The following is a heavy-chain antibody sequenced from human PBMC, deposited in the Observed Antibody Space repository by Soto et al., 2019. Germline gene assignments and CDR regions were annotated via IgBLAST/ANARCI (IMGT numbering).Heavy chain of an antibody. V-gene: IGHV2-5*02. CDR1: GFSLSTSGVG. Sequence: QITLKESGPTLVKPTQTLTLTCTFSGFSLSTSGVGVGWIRQPPGKALEWLALIYWDDDKRYSPSLKSRLTLXKXTXXNQVVLTMTNMDPVDTATYYCAHSRYSGYDNWFDPWGQGTLVTVSS. D-gene: IGHD5-12*01. CDR2: IYWDDDK. J-gene: IGHJ5*02. CDR3: AHSRYSGYDNWFDP.